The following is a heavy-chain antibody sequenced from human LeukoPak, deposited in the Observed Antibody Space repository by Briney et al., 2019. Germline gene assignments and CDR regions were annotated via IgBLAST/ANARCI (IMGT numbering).Heavy chain of an antibody. D-gene: IGHD3-10*01. CDR3: VKDSSSGSYIDD. V-gene: IGHV3-64D*06. J-gene: IGHJ4*02. CDR2: ISSNGGST. CDR1: GFTFSRYA. Sequence: GGSLRLSCSASGFTFSRYAMHWVPQATRKGLEYVSAISSNGGSTYYADSVKGSFTISRDNSRNTLHLQMSSLRVEDTAVYYCVKDSSSGSYIDDWGQGTLVSVS.